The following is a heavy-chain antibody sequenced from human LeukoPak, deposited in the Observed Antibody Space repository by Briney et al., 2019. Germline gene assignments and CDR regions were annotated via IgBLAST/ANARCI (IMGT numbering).Heavy chain of an antibody. CDR3: ARLGVPAVWNDP. CDR2: INHSGST. CDR1: GGSFSGYY. D-gene: IGHD2-2*01. J-gene: IGHJ5*02. V-gene: IGHV4-34*01. Sequence: SETLSLTCAVYGGSFSGYYWSWIRQPPGKGLEWIGEINHSGSTNYNPSLKSRVTISVGTSKNQFSLKLSSVTAADTAVYYCARLGVPAVWNDPWGQGTLVTVSS.